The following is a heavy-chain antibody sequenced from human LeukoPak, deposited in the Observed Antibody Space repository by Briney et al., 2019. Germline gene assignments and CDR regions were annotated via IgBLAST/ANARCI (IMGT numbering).Heavy chain of an antibody. D-gene: IGHD1-26*01. J-gene: IGHJ4*02. CDR1: GGSMNDYY. Sequence: TSETLSLTCTVSGGSMNDYYWTWIRQPPGRGLEWIGYMYYSGSTKYNPSLKSRLTISLDRSRNQFSLKLSSATAADTAVYYCARRGSYYRYWGQGTLVTVSS. CDR3: ARRGSYYRY. CDR2: MYYSGST. V-gene: IGHV4-59*08.